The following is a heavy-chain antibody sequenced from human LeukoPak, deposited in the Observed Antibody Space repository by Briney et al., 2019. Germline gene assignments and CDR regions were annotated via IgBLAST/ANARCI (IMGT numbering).Heavy chain of an antibody. Sequence: PSETLSLTCAVYGGSFSGYYWSWIRQPPGKGLEWIGEIIHSGRTNYNPSLKSRVTISVDTSKNQFSLKLSSVTAADTAVYYCARRTIRGVIKYWDQGSLVTVSS. J-gene: IGHJ4*02. V-gene: IGHV4-34*12. CDR2: IIHSGRT. CDR1: GGSFSGYY. CDR3: ARRTIRGVIKY. D-gene: IGHD3-10*01.